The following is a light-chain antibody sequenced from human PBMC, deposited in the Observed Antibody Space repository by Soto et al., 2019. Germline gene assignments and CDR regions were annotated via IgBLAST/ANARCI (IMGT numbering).Light chain of an antibody. Sequence: QSALTQPASVSGSPGQSITISRTGTSSDVGGYNYVSWYQQHPGKAPKLMIYEVSNRPSGVSNRFSGSKSGNTASLTISGLQAEDEADYYCSSYTSSSTLPYVFGTGTKVTVL. V-gene: IGLV2-14*01. CDR2: EVS. J-gene: IGLJ1*01. CDR1: SSDVGGYNY. CDR3: SSYTSSSTLPYV.